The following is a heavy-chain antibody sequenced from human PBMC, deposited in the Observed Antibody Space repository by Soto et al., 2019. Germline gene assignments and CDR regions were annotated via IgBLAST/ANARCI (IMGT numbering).Heavy chain of an antibody. D-gene: IGHD1-1*01. CDR1: GGSFSGYY. CDR2: INHSGST. V-gene: IGHV4-34*01. J-gene: IGHJ4*02. CDR3: ARLNSNDGTWY. Sequence: SETLSLTCAVYGGSFSGYYWSWIRQPPGKGLEWIGEINHSGSTNYNPSLKSRVTISIDTSKNQFSLKLSSVTAADTAVYYCARLNSNDGTWYWGQGTLVTVAS.